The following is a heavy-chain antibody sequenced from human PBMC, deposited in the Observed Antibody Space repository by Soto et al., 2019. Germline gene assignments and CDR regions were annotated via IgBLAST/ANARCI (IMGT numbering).Heavy chain of an antibody. CDR2: ISYDGSNK. V-gene: IGHV3-30-3*01. J-gene: IGHJ6*02. Sequence: GGSLRLSCAASGFTFSSYAMHWVRQAPGKGLDWVAVISYDGSNKYYADSVKGRFTISRDNSKNTLYLQMNSLRAEDTAVYYCARDYVDIVATMIYYYGMDVWGQGTTVTVSS. CDR3: ARDYVDIVATMIYYYGMDV. D-gene: IGHD5-12*01. CDR1: GFTFSSYA.